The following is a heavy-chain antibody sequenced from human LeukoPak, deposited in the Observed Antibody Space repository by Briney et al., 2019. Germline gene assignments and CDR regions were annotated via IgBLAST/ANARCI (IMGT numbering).Heavy chain of an antibody. D-gene: IGHD3-9*01. CDR3: ARGSFSTPGYDILTGYKY. J-gene: IGHJ4*02. CDR1: GGSISSYY. V-gene: IGHV4-59*12. CDR2: IYYSGST. Sequence: SETLSLTCTVSGGSISSYYWSWIRQPPGKGLEWIGYIYYSGSTNYNPSLKSRVTISVDTSKNQVSLKLSSVTAADTAVYYCARGSFSTPGYDILTGYKYWGQETLVTVSS.